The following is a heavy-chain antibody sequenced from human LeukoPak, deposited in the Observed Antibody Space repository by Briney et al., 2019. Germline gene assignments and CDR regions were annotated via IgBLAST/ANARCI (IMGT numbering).Heavy chain of an antibody. CDR1: GGSISSGGYY. CDR3: ARGYRYCSGGSCYPSWFDP. V-gene: IGHV4-31*03. Sequence: SETLSLTCTVSGGSISSGGYYWGWIRQHPGKGLEWIGYIYYSGSTYYNPSLKSRVTISVDTSKNQFSLKLSSVTAADTAVYYCARGYRYCSGGSCYPSWFDPWGQGTLVTVSS. D-gene: IGHD2-15*01. CDR2: IYYSGST. J-gene: IGHJ5*02.